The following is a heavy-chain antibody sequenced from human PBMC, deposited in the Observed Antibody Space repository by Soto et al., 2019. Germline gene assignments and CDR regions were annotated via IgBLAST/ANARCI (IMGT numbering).Heavy chain of an antibody. V-gene: IGHV3-23*01. J-gene: IGHJ4*02. CDR2: ISESGGST. Sequence: PGGSLSLSCAASGFPFSSYAMSWVRQAPGKGLEWVSVISESGGSTHYADSVRGRFTVSRDNSKNSLFLRMNSLRDEDTAVYFCAKRSPYSSGWYSPIFDYWGQGALVTVSS. CDR3: AKRSPYSSGWYSPIFDY. CDR1: GFPFSSYA. D-gene: IGHD6-13*01.